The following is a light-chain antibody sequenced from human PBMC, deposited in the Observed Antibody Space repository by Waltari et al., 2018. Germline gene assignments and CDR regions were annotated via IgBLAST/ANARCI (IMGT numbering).Light chain of an antibody. Sequence: DIVLTQSPDSLAVYLGERATINCKSSQSLLYSSVNKNCLAWYQQKAGQPPKLLIYWASTREPGVPDQFSGSGSGTDLTLTISSLQAEDVAVYYCQQYCSSPLTFGGGTKVEIK. CDR1: QSLLYSSVNKNC. J-gene: IGKJ4*01. CDR2: WAS. V-gene: IGKV4-1*01. CDR3: QQYCSSPLT.